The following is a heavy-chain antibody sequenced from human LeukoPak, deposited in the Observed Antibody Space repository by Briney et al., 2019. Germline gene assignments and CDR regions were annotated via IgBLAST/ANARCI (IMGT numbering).Heavy chain of an antibody. CDR2: ISYDGSNK. D-gene: IGHD3-10*01. V-gene: IGHV3-30-3*01. CDR3: AREYYYGSGASATSWFDP. Sequence: PGGSLRLSCAASGFTFSSYAMHWVRQAPGRGLEWVGVISYDGSNKYYADSVKGRFTISRDNSKNTLYLQMNSLRAEDTAVYYCAREYYYGSGASATSWFDPWGQGTLVTVSS. CDR1: GFTFSSYA. J-gene: IGHJ5*02.